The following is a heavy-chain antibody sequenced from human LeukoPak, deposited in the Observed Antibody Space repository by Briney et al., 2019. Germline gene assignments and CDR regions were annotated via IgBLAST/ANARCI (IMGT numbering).Heavy chain of an antibody. CDR1: GGTFSSYA. J-gene: IGHJ4*02. CDR3: AREGSGYDFWSGYYLKGYYFDY. V-gene: IGHV1-69*11. Sequence: SVKVSCKASGGTFSSYAISWVRQAPGQGLEWMGRIIPILGTANYAQKFQGRVTITTDESTSTAYMELSSLRSEDTAVYYCAREGSGYDFWSGYYLKGYYFDYWGQGTLVTVSS. CDR2: IIPILGTA. D-gene: IGHD3-3*01.